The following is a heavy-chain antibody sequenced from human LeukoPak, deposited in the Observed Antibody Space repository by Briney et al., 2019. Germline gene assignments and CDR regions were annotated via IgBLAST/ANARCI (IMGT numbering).Heavy chain of an antibody. Sequence: SETLSLTCTVSGGSISSYYWSWIRQPPGKGLEWIGYIYYSGSTNYNPSLKSRVTISVDTSKNQFSLKLSSVTAADTAVYYCARAGMVRGVTGFDPWGQGTLVTVSS. J-gene: IGHJ5*02. CDR2: IYYSGST. CDR1: GGSISSYY. CDR3: ARAGMVRGVTGFDP. V-gene: IGHV4-59*08. D-gene: IGHD3-10*01.